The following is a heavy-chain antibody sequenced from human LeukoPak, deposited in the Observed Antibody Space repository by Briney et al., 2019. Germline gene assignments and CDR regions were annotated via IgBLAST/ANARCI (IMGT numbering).Heavy chain of an antibody. CDR3: AKGRNEDGDAALNY. CDR2: ISSSGSTI. CDR1: GFTFSSYE. V-gene: IGHV3-48*03. D-gene: IGHD4-17*01. J-gene: IGHJ4*02. Sequence: GGSLRLSCAASGFTFSSYEMNWVRQAPGKGLEWVSYISSSGSTIYYADSVKGRFTISRDNAKNSLYLQMNSLRAEDTAVYYCAKGRNEDGDAALNYWGQGTLVTVSS.